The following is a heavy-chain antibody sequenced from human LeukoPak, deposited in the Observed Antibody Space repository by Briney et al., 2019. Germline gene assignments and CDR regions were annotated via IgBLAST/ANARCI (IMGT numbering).Heavy chain of an antibody. CDR1: GFTFSSYA. Sequence: PGGSLRLSCAASGFTFSSYAMSWVRQAPGKGLEWVSAISGSGGSTYYADSVKGRLTISRDNSKNTLYLQMNSLRAEDTAVYYCAKVVYDSSGYYFYYWGQGTLVTVSS. D-gene: IGHD3-22*01. V-gene: IGHV3-23*01. CDR3: AKVVYDSSGYYFYY. J-gene: IGHJ4*02. CDR2: ISGSGGST.